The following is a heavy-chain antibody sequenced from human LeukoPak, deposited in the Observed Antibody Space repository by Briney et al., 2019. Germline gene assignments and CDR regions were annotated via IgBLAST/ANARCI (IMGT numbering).Heavy chain of an antibody. CDR2: IKQDGNEK. CDR1: GFTFSSYW. V-gene: IGHV3-7*04. CDR3: ARAMDV. Sequence: GGSLRLSCAGSGFTFSSYWMHWVRQAPGKGLEWVANIKQDGNEKYHVGSVKGRFTISRDNAKNSVYLQMNSLRAEDTAVYYCARAMDVWGQGTTVTVSS. J-gene: IGHJ6*02.